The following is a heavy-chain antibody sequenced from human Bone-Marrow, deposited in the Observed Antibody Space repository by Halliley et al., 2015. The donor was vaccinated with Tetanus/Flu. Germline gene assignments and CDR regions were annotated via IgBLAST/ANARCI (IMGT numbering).Heavy chain of an antibody. CDR2: VYYSGSA. J-gene: IGHJ5*02. CDR1: GGSISGTNFY. V-gene: IGHV4-39*07. D-gene: IGHD6-13*01. CDR3: ARTADGSTTFFFPDWSDP. Sequence: TLSLTCSVSGGSISGTNFYGGWIRQPPGKGLEWIGSVYYSGSASYNPSLKSRVTISLDRSKNQVSLRLSSVTAADTAVYYCARTADGSTTFFFPDWSDPWGQGTLVTVSS.